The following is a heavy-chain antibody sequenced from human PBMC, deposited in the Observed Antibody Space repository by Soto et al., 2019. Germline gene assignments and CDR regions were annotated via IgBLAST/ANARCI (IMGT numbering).Heavy chain of an antibody. CDR2: IYYSGTT. CDR1: GDSITSNSYF. Sequence: SETLSLTCTVSGDSITSNSYFWAWIRQPPGKGLEWIGSIYYSGTTYYNPSLKSRVTISVDRSKNQFSLKLTSVTAADTAVYYCARFRSIEGTRYDYWGQGVLVTVSS. CDR3: ARFRSIEGTRYDY. J-gene: IGHJ4*02. D-gene: IGHD3-9*01. V-gene: IGHV4-39*01.